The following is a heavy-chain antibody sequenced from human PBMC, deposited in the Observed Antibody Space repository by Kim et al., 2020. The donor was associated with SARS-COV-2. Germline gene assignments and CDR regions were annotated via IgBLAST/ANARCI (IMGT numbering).Heavy chain of an antibody. Sequence: GGSLRLSCAASGFTFSSYSMNWVRQAPGKGLEWVSSISSSSSYIYYADSVKGRFTISRDNAKNSLYLQMNSLRAEDTAVYYCARVQEVRGVPPLAYYYYGMDVWGQGTTVTVSS. V-gene: IGHV3-21*01. J-gene: IGHJ6*02. CDR3: ARVQEVRGVPPLAYYYYGMDV. CDR1: GFTFSSYS. CDR2: ISSSSSYI. D-gene: IGHD3-10*01.